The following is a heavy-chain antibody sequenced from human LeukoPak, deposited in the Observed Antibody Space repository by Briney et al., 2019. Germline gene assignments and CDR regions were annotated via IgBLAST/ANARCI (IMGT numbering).Heavy chain of an antibody. CDR1: GYTLTELS. Sequence: ASVKVSCKVSGYTLTELSMHWVRQAPRKGLEWMGGFDPEDGETIYAQKFQGRVTMTEDTSTDTAYMELSSLRSEDTAVYYCANQGTYGSGSYEYYFDYWGQGTLATVSS. V-gene: IGHV1-24*01. D-gene: IGHD3-10*01. J-gene: IGHJ4*02. CDR3: ANQGTYGSGSYEYYFDY. CDR2: FDPEDGET.